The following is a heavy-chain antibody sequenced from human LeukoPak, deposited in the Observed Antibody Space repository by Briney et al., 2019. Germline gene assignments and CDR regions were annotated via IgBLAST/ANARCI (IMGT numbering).Heavy chain of an antibody. Sequence: GGSLRLSCAASGFTFHDYDMSWVRQSPGKGLEWVSGINWNGDRTGYADSVKGRFTISRDNAKKSLYLQMNSLRAEDTALYYCSRRDYYGSGSPDFWGQGTLVTVSS. J-gene: IGHJ4*02. V-gene: IGHV3-20*04. CDR2: INWNGDRT. CDR1: GFTFHDYD. D-gene: IGHD3-10*01. CDR3: SRRDYYGSGSPDF.